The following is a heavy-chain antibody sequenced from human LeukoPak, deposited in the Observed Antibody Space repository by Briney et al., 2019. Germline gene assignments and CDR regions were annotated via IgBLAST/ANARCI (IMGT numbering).Heavy chain of an antibody. CDR3: ARGPRIVGATTSYYFDY. V-gene: IGHV1-8*01. D-gene: IGHD1-26*01. CDR1: GYTFTSYD. Sequence: ASVKVSCKASGYTFTSYDINWVRQATGQGLEWMGWMNPNSGNTGYAQKFQGRVTMTRNTFISTAYMELSSLRSEDTAVYYCARGPRIVGATTSYYFDYWGQGTLVTVSS. J-gene: IGHJ4*02. CDR2: MNPNSGNT.